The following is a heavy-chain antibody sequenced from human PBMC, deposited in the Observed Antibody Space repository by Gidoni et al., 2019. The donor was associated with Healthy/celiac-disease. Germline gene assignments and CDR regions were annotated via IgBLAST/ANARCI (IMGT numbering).Heavy chain of an antibody. CDR1: GFTFSSYA. CDR2: ISGSGGST. CDR3: AKTNREYRVSYYFDY. V-gene: IGHV3-23*01. D-gene: IGHD3-16*02. Sequence: EVQLLESGGGLVQPGGSLRLSCAASGFTFSSYAMSWVRQAPGQGLEWVSAISGSGGSTYYADSVKGRFTISRDNSKNTLYLQMNSLRAEDTAVYYCAKTNREYRVSYYFDYWGQGTLVTVSS. J-gene: IGHJ4*02.